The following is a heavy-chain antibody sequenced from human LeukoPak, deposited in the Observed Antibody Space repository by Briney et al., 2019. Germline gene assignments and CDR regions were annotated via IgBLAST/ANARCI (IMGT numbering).Heavy chain of an antibody. D-gene: IGHD6-19*01. CDR3: AREHTPFGSGCTAAY. CDR2: ISPSSSTI. J-gene: IGHJ4*02. CDR1: GFTFSSYG. V-gene: IGHV3-48*01. Sequence: GGSLRLSCAASGFTFSSYGMNWVRQAPGKGLEWVSYISPSSSTIYYADSGKGRFTISRDNAKNSLYPQMNSLRAEDTAVYYCAREHTPFGSGCTAAYWGQGTLVTVSS.